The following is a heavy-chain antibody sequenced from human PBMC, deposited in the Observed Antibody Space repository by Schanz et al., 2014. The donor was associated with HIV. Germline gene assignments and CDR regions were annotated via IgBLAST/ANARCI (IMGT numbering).Heavy chain of an antibody. V-gene: IGHV3-7*03. Sequence: VQLVQSGGGLVQPGRSLRLSCAVSGFTFDDYAMHWVRQAPGKGLEWLANINQDGSEKYYVDSVKGRFTISRDNAKNSLYLQMNSLRAEDTALYYCAKASVEMLGSYFNYGMDVWGQGTTVTVS. D-gene: IGHD3-10*01. J-gene: IGHJ6*02. CDR3: AKASVEMLGSYFNYGMDV. CDR2: INQDGSEK. CDR1: GFTFDDYA.